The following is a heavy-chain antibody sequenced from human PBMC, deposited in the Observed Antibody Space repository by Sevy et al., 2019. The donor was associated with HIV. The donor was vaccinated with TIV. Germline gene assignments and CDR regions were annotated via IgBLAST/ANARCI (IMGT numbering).Heavy chain of an antibody. D-gene: IGHD5-12*01. CDR1: GGSISAYY. J-gene: IGHJ5*02. CDR3: ARAPPVRSGDDALNWFDP. CDR2: IYYPGST. V-gene: IGHV4-59*01. Sequence: SETLSLTCTVFGGSISAYYWSWIRQSPEKGLQYIGYIYYPGSTNYNPSLKSRVTISVDTSKNQFSLRLTSVTAADTAIYYCARAPPVRSGDDALNWFDPWGQGTLVTVSS.